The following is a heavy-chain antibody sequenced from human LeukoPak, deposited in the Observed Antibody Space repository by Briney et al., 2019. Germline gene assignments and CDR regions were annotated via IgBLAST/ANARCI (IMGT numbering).Heavy chain of an antibody. CDR3: AREWGSGSSNGDRYFDY. CDR2: IYYSGST. CDR1: GGSISSGGYY. D-gene: IGHD3-10*01. V-gene: IGHV4-30-4*01. J-gene: IGHJ4*02. Sequence: SQTLSLTCTVSGGSISSGGYYWSWIRQPPGKGLEWIGYIYYSGSTYYNPSLKSRVTISVDTSKNQFSLKLSSVTAADTAVYYCAREWGSGSSNGDRYFDYWGQGTLVTVSS.